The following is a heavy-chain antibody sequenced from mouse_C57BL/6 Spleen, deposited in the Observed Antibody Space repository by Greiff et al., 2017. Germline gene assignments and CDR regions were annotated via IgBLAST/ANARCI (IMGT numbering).Heavy chain of an antibody. J-gene: IGHJ2*01. Sequence: EVQVVESGGDLVKPGGSLKLSCAASGFTFSSYGMSWVRQTPDKRLEWVATISSGGSYTYYPDSVKGRFTISRDNAKNTLYLQMSSLKSEDTAMYYCESKKGSGCFDYWGQGTTLTVSS. D-gene: IGHD3-2*02. CDR2: ISSGGSYT. CDR3: ESKKGSGCFDY. CDR1: GFTFSSYG. V-gene: IGHV5-6*01.